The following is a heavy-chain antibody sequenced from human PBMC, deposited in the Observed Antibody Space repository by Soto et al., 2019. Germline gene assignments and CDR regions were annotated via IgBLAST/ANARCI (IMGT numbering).Heavy chain of an antibody. CDR2: IYYSGST. Sequence: QLQLQESGPGLVKPSETLSLTCTVSGGSISSSSYYWGWIRQPPGKGLEWIGSIYYSGSTYYNPSLKSRVXIXVNXSKNQFSLELSSVTAADTAVYYCARHTPAISISDHWGQGTLVTVSS. CDR1: GGSISSSSYY. CDR3: ARHTPAISISDH. V-gene: IGHV4-39*01. J-gene: IGHJ4*02. D-gene: IGHD2-15*01.